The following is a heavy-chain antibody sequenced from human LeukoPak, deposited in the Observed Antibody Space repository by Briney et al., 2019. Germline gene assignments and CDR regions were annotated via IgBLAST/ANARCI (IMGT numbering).Heavy chain of an antibody. Sequence: SVKVSCKASGYTFTDFYMLWVRQAPGQGLEWMGGIIPIFGTANYAQKFQGRVTITTDESTSTAYMELSSLRSEDTAVYYCARARSPSSGYLLRDHNWFDPWGQGTLVTVSS. D-gene: IGHD3-22*01. CDR1: GYTFTDFY. V-gene: IGHV1-69*05. CDR2: IIPIFGTA. CDR3: ARARSPSSGYLLRDHNWFDP. J-gene: IGHJ5*02.